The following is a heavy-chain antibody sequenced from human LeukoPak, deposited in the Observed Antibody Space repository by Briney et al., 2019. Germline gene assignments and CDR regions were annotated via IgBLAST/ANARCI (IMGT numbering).Heavy chain of an antibody. D-gene: IGHD4-17*01. CDR1: GFTFSNYA. Sequence: PGGSLRLSCAASGFTFSNYAMSWVRQAPGKGLEWVSAISGSGGSTYYADSVKGRFTISRDNSKNTLYLQMNSLRAEDTAVYYCAKDGAYGDYTSGCYYYGMDVWGQGTTVTVSS. CDR2: ISGSGGST. CDR3: AKDGAYGDYTSGCYYYGMDV. V-gene: IGHV3-23*01. J-gene: IGHJ6*02.